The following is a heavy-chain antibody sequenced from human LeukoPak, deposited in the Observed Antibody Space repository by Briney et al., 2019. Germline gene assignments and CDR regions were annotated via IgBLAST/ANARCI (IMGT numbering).Heavy chain of an antibody. V-gene: IGHV3-48*03. CDR3: ARGCTNGVCYTEENYFDY. D-gene: IGHD2-8*01. Sequence: QPGGSLRLSCAASGFTFSSYEMNWVRQAPGKGLEWVSYISSSGSTIYYADSVKGRFTISRDNAKNSLYLQMNSLRAEDTAVYYCARGCTNGVCYTEENYFDYWGQGTLVTVSS. J-gene: IGHJ4*02. CDR2: ISSSGSTI. CDR1: GFTFSSYE.